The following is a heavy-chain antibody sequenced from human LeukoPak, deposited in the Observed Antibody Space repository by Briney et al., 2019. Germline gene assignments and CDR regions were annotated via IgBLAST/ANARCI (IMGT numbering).Heavy chain of an antibody. J-gene: IGHJ6*03. CDR1: AFTFSSYG. V-gene: IGHV3-30*02. CDR3: AKAYGPDYYYMDV. CDR2: IRYDGSNK. Sequence: PGGSLRLSCAASAFTFSSYGMHWVRQAPGKGLEWVAFIRYDGSNKYYADSVKGRFTISRDNSKNTLYLQMNSLRAEDTAVYYCAKAYGPDYYYMDVWGKGTTVIISS. D-gene: IGHD4-17*01.